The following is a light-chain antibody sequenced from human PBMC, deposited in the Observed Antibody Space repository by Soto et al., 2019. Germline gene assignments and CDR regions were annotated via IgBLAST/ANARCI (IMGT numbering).Light chain of an antibody. CDR3: QSYDSSLSGSKV. J-gene: IGLJ1*01. Sequence: QSALTQPPSVSGAPGQRVTISCTGSSSNIGAGYDVHWYQQVPGTAPKLLIYGNSNRPSGVPDRFSGSKSGTSASLAITGLQAEDEADYYCQSYDSSLSGSKVFGTGTKLNVL. CDR2: GNS. CDR1: SSNIGAGYD. V-gene: IGLV1-40*01.